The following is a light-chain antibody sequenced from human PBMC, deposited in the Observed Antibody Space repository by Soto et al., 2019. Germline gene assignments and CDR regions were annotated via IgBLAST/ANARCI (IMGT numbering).Light chain of an antibody. CDR2: GAS. CDR3: QQYSSWPT. V-gene: IGKV3-15*01. CDR1: HSISTN. Sequence: EIIMTQSPATLSVSPGEGATLSCSTSHSISTNLAWYQHKRGQYPRLLVYGASTRATGVPARFSGSGSGAEFTLSISGLQSEDFAVYYGQQYSSWPTVGGGTKVQIK. J-gene: IGKJ4*02.